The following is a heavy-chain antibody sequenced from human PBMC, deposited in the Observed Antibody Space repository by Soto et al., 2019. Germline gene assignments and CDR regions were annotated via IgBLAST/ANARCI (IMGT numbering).Heavy chain of an antibody. Sequence: GGSLRLSCAASGFTFSSYAMHWVRQAPGKGLEWVAVISYDGSNKYYADSVKGRFTISRDNSKNTLYLQMNSLRAEDTAVYYCTTVYCGGDCLVGFWGQGTLVTVSS. J-gene: IGHJ4*02. CDR1: GFTFSSYA. V-gene: IGHV3-30-3*01. D-gene: IGHD2-21*02. CDR3: TTVYCGGDCLVGF. CDR2: ISYDGSNK.